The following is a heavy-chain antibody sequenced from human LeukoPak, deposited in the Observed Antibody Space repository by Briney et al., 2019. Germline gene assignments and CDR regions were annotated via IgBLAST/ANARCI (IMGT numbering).Heavy chain of an antibody. CDR2: INHSGST. Sequence: SETLSLTCAVYGGSFSGYYWSWIRQPPGKGLEWIGEINHSGSTYYNPSLKSRVTISVDTSKNQFSLKLSSVTAADTAVYYCASIGYPRPFDYWGQGTLVTVSS. J-gene: IGHJ4*02. V-gene: IGHV4-34*01. CDR3: ASIGYPRPFDY. D-gene: IGHD3-16*02. CDR1: GGSFSGYY.